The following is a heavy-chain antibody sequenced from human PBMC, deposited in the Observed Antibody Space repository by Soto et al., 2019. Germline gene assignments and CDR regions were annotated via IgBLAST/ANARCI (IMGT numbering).Heavy chain of an antibody. J-gene: IGHJ4*02. CDR3: VRDHLWGIDY. CDR2: TRSSDSTI. D-gene: IGHD3-16*01. CDR1: GFTFSTYS. Sequence: EVQLVESGGGLVQPGGSLRLSCAASGFTFSTYSMNWVRQAPGKGLEWVSYTRSSDSTIYYADSVKGRFTISRDNAKNSLYLQMNSLRDEDTAVYYCVRDHLWGIDYWGQGTLVTVSS. V-gene: IGHV3-48*02.